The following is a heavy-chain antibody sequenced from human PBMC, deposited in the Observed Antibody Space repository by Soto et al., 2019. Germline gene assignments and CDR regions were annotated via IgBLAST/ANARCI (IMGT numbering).Heavy chain of an antibody. Sequence: GGALRRTCPASGFACRSNIMNWVRQAPGKGLEWVSSITTSSGSRYYADSVRRPFTISTDNAKNSLYLEMTSLTADDPAVYYCARSTTSVDVWPQATTVTLSS. J-gene: IGHJ6*02. CDR2: ITTSSGSR. CDR3: ARSTTSVDV. V-gene: IGHV3-21*01. D-gene: IGHD2-2*01. CDR1: GFACRSNI.